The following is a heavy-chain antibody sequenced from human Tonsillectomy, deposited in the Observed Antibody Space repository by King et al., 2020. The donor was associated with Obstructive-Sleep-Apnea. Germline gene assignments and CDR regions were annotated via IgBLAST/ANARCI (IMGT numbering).Heavy chain of an antibody. CDR2: ISYDGSNK. CDR3: AKDWAATNTYYYGSGSDY. J-gene: IGHJ4*02. V-gene: IGHV3-30*18. CDR1: GFTFSSYG. D-gene: IGHD3-10*01. Sequence: QVQLVESGGGVVQPGRSLRLSCAASGFTFSSYGMHWVRQAPGKGLEWVAVISYDGSNKYYADSVKGRFTISRDNSKNTLYLQMNSLRAEDTAVYYCAKDWAATNTYYYGSGSDYWGQGTLVTVSS.